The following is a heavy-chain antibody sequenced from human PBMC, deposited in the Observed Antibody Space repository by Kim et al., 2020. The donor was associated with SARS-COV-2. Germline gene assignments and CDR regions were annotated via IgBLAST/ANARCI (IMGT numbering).Heavy chain of an antibody. J-gene: IGHJ6*02. V-gene: IGHV4-31*03. CDR1: GGSISSGGYY. CDR2: IYYSGST. D-gene: IGHD2-2*01. CDR3: ARVLSFCFSSTSCYDGYYYGMDV. Sequence: SETLSLTCTVSGGSISSGGYYWSWIRQHPGKGLEWIGYIYYSGSTYYNPSLKSRVTISVDTSKNQFSLKLSSVTAADTAVYYCARVLSFCFSSTSCYDGYYYGMDVWGQGTTVTVSS.